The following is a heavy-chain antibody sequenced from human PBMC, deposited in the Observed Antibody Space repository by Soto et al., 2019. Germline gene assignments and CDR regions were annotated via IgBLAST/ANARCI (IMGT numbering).Heavy chain of an antibody. CDR3: ASSGVDGSPSYFWFTFDF. V-gene: IGHV4-30-4*01. J-gene: IGHJ4*02. CDR2: IYYDGRT. CDR1: GASISSGY. D-gene: IGHD3-10*01. Sequence: QVQLQESGPGLVKPSQTLFLTCTVSGASISSGYWSWIRQSPGKGLEWIGYIYYDGRTYYNPSLQSRNTISVDTSKTQFPMILSSVTAADTAVYHSASSGVDGSPSYFWFTFDFWGQGSLVTVSS.